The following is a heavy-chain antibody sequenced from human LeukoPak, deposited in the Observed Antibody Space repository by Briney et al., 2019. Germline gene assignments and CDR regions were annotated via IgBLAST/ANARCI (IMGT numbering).Heavy chain of an antibody. CDR2: INPSGGST. D-gene: IGHD3-16*01. Sequence: ASVTASFTASGYTFTIYYMHWVRQAPGQGLEWMGIINPSGGSTSYAQKFQGRVTMTRDTSTSTVYMELSSLRSEDTAVYYCARDPVSGGALQHIDYWGQGTLVTVSS. CDR1: GYTFTIYY. CDR3: ARDPVSGGALQHIDY. J-gene: IGHJ4*02. V-gene: IGHV1-46*01.